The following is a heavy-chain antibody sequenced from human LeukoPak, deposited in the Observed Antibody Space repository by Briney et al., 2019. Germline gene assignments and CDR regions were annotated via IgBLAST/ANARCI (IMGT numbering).Heavy chain of an antibody. V-gene: IGHV4-39*01. CDR1: GGSISSSSYY. J-gene: IGHJ4*02. Sequence: SETLSLTCTVSGGSISSSSYYWGWIRQPPGKGLEWIGSIYYSGSTCYNPSLKSRVTISVDTSKNQFSLKLSSVTAADTAVYYCASPSWELLSLDYWGQGTLVTVSS. CDR3: ASPSWELLSLDY. CDR2: IYYSGST. D-gene: IGHD1-26*01.